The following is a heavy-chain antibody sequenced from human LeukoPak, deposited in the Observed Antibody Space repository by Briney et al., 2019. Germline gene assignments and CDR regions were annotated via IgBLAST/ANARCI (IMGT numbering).Heavy chain of an antibody. Sequence: ASVKVSCKASGYTFTSYGISWVRQATGQGLEWMGWMNPNSGNTGYAQKFQGRVTMTRNTSISTAYMELSSLRSEDTAVYYCAREGLITIFGVVIPGNWFDPWGQGTLVTVSS. D-gene: IGHD3-3*01. CDR2: MNPNSGNT. CDR3: AREGLITIFGVVIPGNWFDP. J-gene: IGHJ5*02. CDR1: GYTFTSYG. V-gene: IGHV1-8*02.